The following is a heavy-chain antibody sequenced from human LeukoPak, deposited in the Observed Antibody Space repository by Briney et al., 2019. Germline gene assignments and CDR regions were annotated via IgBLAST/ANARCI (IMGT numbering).Heavy chain of an antibody. Sequence: SGPTLVNPTQALTLPCTFSGVSPSTGGVGVGWIRQPPGKALEWLTLIKLDDEKRYNPSLKSRLTITKDTSKNQVVITMTNMDPVDTATYYCAHRPQPPRGSGSYYGWFDPWGQGTLVTVSS. CDR3: AHRPQPPRGSGSYYGWFDP. J-gene: IGHJ5*02. D-gene: IGHD3-10*01. CDR1: GVSPSTGGVG. CDR2: IKLDDEK. V-gene: IGHV2-5*02.